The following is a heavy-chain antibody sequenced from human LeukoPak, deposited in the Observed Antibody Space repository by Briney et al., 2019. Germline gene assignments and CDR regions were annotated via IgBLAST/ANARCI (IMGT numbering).Heavy chain of an antibody. V-gene: IGHV3-7*01. CDR1: GFTFNSYW. J-gene: IGHJ4*02. D-gene: IGHD2/OR15-2a*01. CDR3: ARGPPFH. Sequence: GGSLRLSCAASGFTFNSYWMSWVRQAPGKGLEWVANIKQDGSEKYYVDSVKGRFTISRDNAKNSLFLQMNSLRAEDTAVYYCARGPPFHWGQGTLVTVSS. CDR2: IKQDGSEK.